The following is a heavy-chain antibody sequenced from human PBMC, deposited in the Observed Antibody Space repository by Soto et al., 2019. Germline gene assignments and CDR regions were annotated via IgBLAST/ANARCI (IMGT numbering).Heavy chain of an antibody. V-gene: IGHV4-39*01. D-gene: IGHD3-3*01. CDR3: ARIKIVGILTYYMDV. CDR1: GDSISTSSSYY. Sequence: QLQLQESGPGLVKPSETLSLSCTVSGDSISTSSSYYWGWIRQPPGKGLEWIANMYYSGSTYYNPSLKSRVTISLATSKNQFSLKLSSVTAADTAVYYCARIKIVGILTYYMDVWGKGTTVTVSS. CDR2: MYYSGST. J-gene: IGHJ6*03.